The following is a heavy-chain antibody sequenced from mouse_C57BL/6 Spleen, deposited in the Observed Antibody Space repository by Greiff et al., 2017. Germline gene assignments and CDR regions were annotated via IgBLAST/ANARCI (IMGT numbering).Heavy chain of an antibody. CDR2: INPSNGGT. CDR3: ARPDRSYYYAMDY. J-gene: IGHJ4*01. Sequence: VQLQQSGAELVRPGTSVKVSCKASGYAFTNYLIEWVKQRPGQGLEWIGNINPSNGGTNYNEKFKSKATLTVDKSSSTAYMQLSSLTSEDSAVYYCARPDRSYYYAMDYWGQGTSVTVSS. V-gene: IGHV1-54*01. CDR1: GYAFTNYL.